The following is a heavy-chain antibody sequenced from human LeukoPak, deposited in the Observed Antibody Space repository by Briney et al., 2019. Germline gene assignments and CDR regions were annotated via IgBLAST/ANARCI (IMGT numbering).Heavy chain of an antibody. CDR2: ISSSSSYI. CDR1: GFTFSSYS. D-gene: IGHD3-3*01. Sequence: GGSLRLSCAASGFTFSSYSMNWVRQAPGKGLEWVSSISSSSSYIYYADSVKGRFTISRDNSKNTLYLQMNSLRAEDTAVYYCAKRPRHYDFWSGYPYLDYWGQGTLVTVSS. J-gene: IGHJ4*02. V-gene: IGHV3-21*04. CDR3: AKRPRHYDFWSGYPYLDY.